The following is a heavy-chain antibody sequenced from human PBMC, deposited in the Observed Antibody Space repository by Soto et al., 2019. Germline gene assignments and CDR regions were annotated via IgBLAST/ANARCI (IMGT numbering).Heavy chain of an antibody. J-gene: IGHJ4*02. V-gene: IGHV4-59*08. D-gene: IGHD3-10*01. CDR1: GGSISSYY. CDR2: IYYSGST. CDR3: ASMGYHYGSGSYPLDY. Sequence: SETLSLTCTVYGGSISSYYWSWIRQPPGKGLEWIGYIYYSGSTNYNPSLKSRVTISVDTSKNQFSLNLRSVTAADTAVYYCASMGYHYGSGSYPLDYWGQGTLVTVSS.